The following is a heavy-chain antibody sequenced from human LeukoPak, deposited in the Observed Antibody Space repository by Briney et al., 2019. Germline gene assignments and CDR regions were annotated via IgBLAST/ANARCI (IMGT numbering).Heavy chain of an antibody. CDR1: GLTFSAYA. Sequence: GGSLRLSCSASGLTFSAYAMYWVRQAPGKGLEYVSGISNNGGSSFYADSVKGRFTISRDNSKNTLYLQMSSLRAEDTAVYYCVKITSVTGGDCWGQGTRLTVSS. CDR2: ISNNGGSS. D-gene: IGHD1-14*01. CDR3: VKITSVTGGDC. J-gene: IGHJ4*02. V-gene: IGHV3-64D*09.